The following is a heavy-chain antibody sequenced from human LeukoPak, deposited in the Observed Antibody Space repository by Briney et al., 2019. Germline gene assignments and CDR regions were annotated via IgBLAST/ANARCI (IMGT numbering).Heavy chain of an antibody. CDR1: GFTFSDYY. CDR3: ARGIGNWNYFYYYYYMDV. J-gene: IGHJ6*03. CDR2: ISSSGSTI. Sequence: PGGSLRLSCAASGFTFSDYYMSWLRQAPGKGLEWVSYISSSGSTIYYADSVKGRFTISRDNAKNSLYLQMNSLRAEDTAVYYCARGIGNWNYFYYYYYMDVWGKGTTVTVSS. D-gene: IGHD1-7*01. V-gene: IGHV3-11*01.